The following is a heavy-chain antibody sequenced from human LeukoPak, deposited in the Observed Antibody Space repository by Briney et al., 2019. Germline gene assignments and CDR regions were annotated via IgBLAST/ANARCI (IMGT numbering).Heavy chain of an antibody. CDR3: ATGYYDFWSGYYKGIDY. CDR2: IYPGDSDT. V-gene: IGHV5-51*01. Sequence: GESLKISCKGSGYSFTSYWIGWVRQMPGKDLEWMGIIYPGDSDTRYSPSFQGQVTISADKSISTAYLQWSSLKASDTAMYYCATGYYDFWSGYYKGIDYWGQGTLVTVSS. D-gene: IGHD3-3*01. J-gene: IGHJ4*02. CDR1: GYSFTSYW.